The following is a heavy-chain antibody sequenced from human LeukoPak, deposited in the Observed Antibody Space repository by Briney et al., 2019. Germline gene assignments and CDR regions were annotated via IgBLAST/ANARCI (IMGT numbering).Heavy chain of an antibody. CDR3: AREEAAAGHDY. D-gene: IGHD6-13*01. Sequence: PSETLSLTCTVSGGSIRSYYWIWIRQPPGKGLEWIGYIYYSGSTNYNPSLKSRVTISVDTSKNQFSLKLSSVTAADTAVYYCAREEAAAGHDYWGQGTLVTVSS. V-gene: IGHV4-59*08. CDR2: IYYSGST. CDR1: GGSIRSYY. J-gene: IGHJ4*02.